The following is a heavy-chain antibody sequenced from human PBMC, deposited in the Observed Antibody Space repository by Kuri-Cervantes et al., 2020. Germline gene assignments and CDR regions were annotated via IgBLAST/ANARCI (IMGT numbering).Heavy chain of an antibody. CDR3: AKEGVVRGEMDV. Sequence: SLKISCAASGFSFSSYGMSWVRQVPGKGLEWVSGISWNSGIIGYADSVKGRFTISRDNAKNSLYLQMNSLRAEDTALYYCAKEGVVRGEMDVWGQGTTVTVSS. D-gene: IGHD3-10*01. V-gene: IGHV3-9*01. CDR1: GFSFSSYG. J-gene: IGHJ6*02. CDR2: ISWNSGII.